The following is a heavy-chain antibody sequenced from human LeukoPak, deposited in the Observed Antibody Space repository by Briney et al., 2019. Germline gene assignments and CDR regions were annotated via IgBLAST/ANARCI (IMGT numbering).Heavy chain of an antibody. Sequence: LTGGSLRLSCAASGFTFSSYAMSWVRQAPGKGLEWVSYISSSGSTIYYADSVKGRFTISRDNAKNSLYLQMNSLRAEDTAVYYCARYDSSGYYWYYYYMDVWGKGTTVTVSS. CDR2: ISSSGSTI. CDR3: ARYDSSGYYWYYYYMDV. J-gene: IGHJ6*03. CDR1: GFTFSSYA. D-gene: IGHD3-22*01. V-gene: IGHV3-48*04.